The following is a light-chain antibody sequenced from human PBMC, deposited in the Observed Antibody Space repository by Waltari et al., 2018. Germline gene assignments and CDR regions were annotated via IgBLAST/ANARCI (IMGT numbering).Light chain of an antibody. CDR3: CSYAGSSTLI. J-gene: IGLJ2*01. Sequence: QSALTQPASVSGSPGQSITISCTGTSSDVGSFSLSSWYPQYPGKVPKLIVYDANQRPSGVSSRFSGSKSGNTASLTISGLQAEDEADYYCCSYAGSSTLIFGGGTKVTVL. CDR2: DAN. CDR1: SSDVGSFSL. V-gene: IGLV2-23*01.